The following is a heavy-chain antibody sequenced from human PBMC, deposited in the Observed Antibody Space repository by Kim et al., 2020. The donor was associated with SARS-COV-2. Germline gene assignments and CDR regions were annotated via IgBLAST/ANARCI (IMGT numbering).Heavy chain of an antibody. V-gene: IGHV3-20*04. CDR2: INRNSGST. CDR1: GFRFDDYG. J-gene: IGHJ4*02. Sequence: GGSLRLSCVGSGFRFDDYGMSWVRQVPGKGLEWVSGINRNSGSTGYIDSVKGRFTISRDNAKNSLYLQMDSLRAEDTALYYCVRGYVGGPFDNWGQGTL. CDR3: VRGYVGGPFDN. D-gene: IGHD3-10*01.